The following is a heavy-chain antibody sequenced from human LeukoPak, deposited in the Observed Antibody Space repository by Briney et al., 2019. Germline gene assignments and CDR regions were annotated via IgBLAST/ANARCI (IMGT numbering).Heavy chain of an antibody. D-gene: IGHD3-10*01. CDR1: GFAFSSYS. CDR3: GTMGRGSIDY. Sequence: GGSLRLSCAASGFAFSSYSMNWVRQAPGKGLEWVSSISSSSSYIYYADSVKGRFNISRDNAKNSLYLPMNSLRAEDTAVYYGGTMGRGSIDYWGQGTLVTVSS. V-gene: IGHV3-21*01. J-gene: IGHJ4*02. CDR2: ISSSSSYI.